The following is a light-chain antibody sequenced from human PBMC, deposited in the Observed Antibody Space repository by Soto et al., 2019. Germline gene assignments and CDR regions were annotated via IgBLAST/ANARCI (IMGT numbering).Light chain of an antibody. CDR2: GAS. Sequence: NVFTQSPGTLSLSPGERANLSCRASQRVSSSQLAWYQQKPVQAPSLLIYGASSRATGTPDRFSGSGSGTDFTLTISRLEPEDFAVYYCQHYGDSLVTFGQGTKV. CDR1: QRVSSSQ. V-gene: IGKV3-20*01. J-gene: IGKJ1*01. CDR3: QHYGDSLVT.